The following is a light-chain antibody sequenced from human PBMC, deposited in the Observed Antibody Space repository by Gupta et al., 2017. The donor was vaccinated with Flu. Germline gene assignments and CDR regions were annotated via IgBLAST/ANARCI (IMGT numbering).Light chain of an antibody. V-gene: IGKV1-39*01. Sequence: IQMTQSPSSLSASVGDRVTITCRASQTISNYLNWYQQKPGKAPKSLIYGASNLQSGVPSRFSGSGSGTDFTLTISSLQPEDFATYFCQQSHSHPLNFGQGTKVEIK. CDR2: GAS. J-gene: IGKJ2*01. CDR1: QTISNY. CDR3: QQSHSHPLN.